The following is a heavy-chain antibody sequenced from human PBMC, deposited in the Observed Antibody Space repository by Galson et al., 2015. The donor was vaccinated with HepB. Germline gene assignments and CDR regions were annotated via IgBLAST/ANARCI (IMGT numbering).Heavy chain of an antibody. V-gene: IGHV3-48*04. CDR3: ARATTAATDAYYYGMDV. Sequence: SLRLSCAASGFTFSSYNMNWVRQAPGKGLEWVSYISSSSSNIYYADSVKGRFTISRDNAKKSLYLQMNSLRAEDTAVYYCARATTAATDAYYYGMDVWGQGTPVTVSS. J-gene: IGHJ6*02. CDR2: ISSSSSNI. D-gene: IGHD6-13*01. CDR1: GFTFSSYN.